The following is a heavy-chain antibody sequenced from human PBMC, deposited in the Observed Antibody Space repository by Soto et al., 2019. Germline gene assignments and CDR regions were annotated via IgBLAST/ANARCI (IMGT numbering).Heavy chain of an antibody. Sequence: ESGGGVVQPGRSLRLSCAASGFTFRSYGMHWVRQAPGKGLEWLAVISNDGTNKYLADSVKGRLTLSRDNSRNTLSLEINTLRPEDTAVYYCGKDTLDCSGGDCPLYYYYGMDVWGQGTTVTVSS. J-gene: IGHJ6*02. CDR1: GFTFRSYG. D-gene: IGHD2-15*01. CDR3: GKDTLDCSGGDCPLYYYYGMDV. CDR2: ISNDGTNK. V-gene: IGHV3-30*18.